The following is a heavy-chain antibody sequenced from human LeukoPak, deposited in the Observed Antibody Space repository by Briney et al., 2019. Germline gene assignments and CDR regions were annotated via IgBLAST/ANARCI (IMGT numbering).Heavy chain of an antibody. V-gene: IGHV3-66*01. J-gene: IGHJ6*02. D-gene: IGHD2-21*02. CDR1: GFTVSSNY. Sequence: GGSLRLSCAASGFTVSSNYMSWVRQAPGKELEWVSVIYSGGSTYYADSMKGRFTISRDNSKNTLYLQMNSLRAEDTAVYYCARDQDVVVTATIRYYYGMDVWGQGTTVTVSS. CDR2: IYSGGST. CDR3: ARDQDVVVTATIRYYYGMDV.